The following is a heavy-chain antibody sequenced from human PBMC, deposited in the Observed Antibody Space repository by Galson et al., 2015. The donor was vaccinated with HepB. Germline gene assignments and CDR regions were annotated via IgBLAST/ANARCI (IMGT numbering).Heavy chain of an antibody. CDR1: GYTFTSYA. V-gene: IGHV1-3*01. J-gene: IGHJ5*02. Sequence: SVKVSCKASGYTFTSYAMHWVRQAPGQRLEWMGWINAGNGNTKYSQKFQGRVTITRDTSASTAYMELSSLRSEDTAVYYCARVRSWRNWFDPWGQGTLVTVSA. CDR3: ARVRSWRNWFDP. CDR2: INAGNGNT. D-gene: IGHD3-16*02.